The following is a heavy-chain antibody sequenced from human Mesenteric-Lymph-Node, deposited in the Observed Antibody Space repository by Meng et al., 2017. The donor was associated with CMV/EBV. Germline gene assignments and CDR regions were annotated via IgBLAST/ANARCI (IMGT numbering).Heavy chain of an antibody. CDR3: ARGRLRFLEWSTNRPYYYYGMDV. CDR2: IYYSGST. CDR1: GGSISSSSYY. Sequence: GSLRLSCTVSGGSISSSSYYWGWIRQPPGKGLEWIGSIYYSGSTYYNPSLKSRVTISVDTSKNQFSLKLMSVTTADTAVYYCARGRLRFLEWSTNRPYYYYGMDVWGQGTTVTVSS. D-gene: IGHD3-3*01. V-gene: IGHV4-39*07. J-gene: IGHJ6*02.